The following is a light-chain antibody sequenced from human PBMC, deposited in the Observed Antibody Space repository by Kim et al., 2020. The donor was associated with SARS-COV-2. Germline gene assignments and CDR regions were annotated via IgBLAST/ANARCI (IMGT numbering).Light chain of an antibody. CDR2: DEN. CDR1: SLRKYY. V-gene: IGLV3-19*01. CDR3: NSRDSTGYHVV. J-gene: IGLJ3*02. Sequence: AWGQTVRITCQGDSLRKYYASWYQQKPGQAPVLVICDENNRPSGIPDRFSGSSSGNTASLTITGAQAEDEADYYCNSRDSTGYHVVFGGGTQLTVL.